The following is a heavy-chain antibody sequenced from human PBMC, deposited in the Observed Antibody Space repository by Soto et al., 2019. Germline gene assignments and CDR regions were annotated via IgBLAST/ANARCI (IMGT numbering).Heavy chain of an antibody. CDR1: GFTFSSYG. V-gene: IGHV3-30*18. J-gene: IGHJ4*02. CDR2: ISYDGSNK. CDR3: AKGIVGATRSAFDY. Sequence: GGSLRLSCAASGFTFSSYGMHWVRQAPGKGLEWVAVISYDGSNKYYADSVKGRFTISRDNSKNTLYLQMNSLRAEDTAVYYCAKGIVGATRSAFDYWGQGTLVTVSS. D-gene: IGHD1-26*01.